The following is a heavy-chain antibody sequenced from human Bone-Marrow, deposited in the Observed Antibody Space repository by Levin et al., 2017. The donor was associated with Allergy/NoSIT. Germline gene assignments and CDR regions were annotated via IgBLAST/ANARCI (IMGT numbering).Heavy chain of an antibody. D-gene: IGHD3-9*01. J-gene: IGHJ4*02. CDR1: GFNFDDYG. CDR2: INWNGGST. CDR3: VRSSMRDYIDAYFDY. Sequence: GGSLRLSCAASGFNFDDYGMSWVRKAPGKGLEWVSGINWNGGSTGFGDSMKGRFTISRDNAKKSLSLQMNSLRAEDTALYYCVRSSMRDYIDAYFDYWGQGTLVTVSS. V-gene: IGHV3-20*04.